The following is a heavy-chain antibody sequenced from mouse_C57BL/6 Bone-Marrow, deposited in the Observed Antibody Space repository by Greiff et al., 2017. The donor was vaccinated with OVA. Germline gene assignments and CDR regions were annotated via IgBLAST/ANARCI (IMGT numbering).Heavy chain of an antibody. CDR2: INPSSGYT. V-gene: IGHV1-4*01. CDR3: ARNGKPYYYAMDY. J-gene: IGHJ4*01. Sequence: QVQLQQSGAELARPGASVKMSCKASGYPFTSYTMNWVNQRPGKGLEWIGYINPSSGYTKYNQKFKDKATLTADKSYSTAYMQLSNLTSVNSAVYDCARNGKPYYYAMDYWGQGTSVTVSS. D-gene: IGHD6-1*01. CDR1: GYPFTSYT.